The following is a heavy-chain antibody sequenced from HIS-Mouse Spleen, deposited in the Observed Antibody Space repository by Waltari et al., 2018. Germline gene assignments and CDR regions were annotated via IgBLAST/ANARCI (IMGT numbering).Heavy chain of an antibody. Sequence: QVQLQESGPGLVKPSQTLSLTCTFSGGSISSGGSYWNWIRQHPGKGLEWIGYIYYSGSTYYNPSLKSRVTISVDTSKNQFSLKLSSVTAADTAVYYCARDWRGTPGYSYDYGMDVWGQGTTVTVSS. D-gene: IGHD5-18*01. V-gene: IGHV4-31*03. CDR1: GGSISSGGSY. CDR3: ARDWRGTPGYSYDYGMDV. J-gene: IGHJ6*02. CDR2: IYYSGST.